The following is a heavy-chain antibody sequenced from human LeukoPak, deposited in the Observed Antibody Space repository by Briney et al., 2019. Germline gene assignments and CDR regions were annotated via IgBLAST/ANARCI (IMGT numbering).Heavy chain of an antibody. V-gene: IGHV3-30*18. Sequence: GGSLRLSCAASGFTFSSYGMHWVRQAPGKGLEWVAVIPYDGSNKYYADSVKGRFTISRDNSKNTLYLQMNSLRAEDTAVYYCAKELGYCSSTSCYAYYYYGMDVWGKGTTVTVSS. D-gene: IGHD2-2*01. CDR3: AKELGYCSSTSCYAYYYYGMDV. CDR1: GFTFSSYG. CDR2: IPYDGSNK. J-gene: IGHJ6*04.